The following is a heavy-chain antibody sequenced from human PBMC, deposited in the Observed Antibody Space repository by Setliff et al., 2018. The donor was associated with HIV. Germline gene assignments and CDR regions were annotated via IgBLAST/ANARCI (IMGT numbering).Heavy chain of an antibody. V-gene: IGHV1-18*01. D-gene: IGHD3-3*01. J-gene: IGHJ5*02. CDR2: MDPNNGHT. CDR1: AYIFTSYD. Sequence: ASVQVSCKASAYIFTSYDVNWVRQAPGQGLEWMGWMDPNNGHTNDAERLQGRVSMTTCQSADTVYMELSILRSEDTAVYYCARVTIFGVVMGWFDPWGQGTQVTVSS. CDR3: ARVTIFGVVMGWFDP.